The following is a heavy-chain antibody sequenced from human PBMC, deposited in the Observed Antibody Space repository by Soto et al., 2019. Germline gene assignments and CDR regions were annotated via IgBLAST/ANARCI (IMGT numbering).Heavy chain of an antibody. D-gene: IGHD1-26*01. Sequence: LHLRESGPGLVKPSDNLSLTCHVSCGSITSSHYYWGWMRQPQGKGLEWIGSIYYSGSTYCNPSQESRIIRSVDTSRNQFSLKLSVVTAEDTAVYYCATQEVGGSYVYTFDPWGQGTLVTVSS. CDR3: ATQEVGGSYVYTFDP. J-gene: IGHJ5*02. CDR1: CGSITSSHYY. CDR2: IYYSGST. V-gene: IGHV4-39*01.